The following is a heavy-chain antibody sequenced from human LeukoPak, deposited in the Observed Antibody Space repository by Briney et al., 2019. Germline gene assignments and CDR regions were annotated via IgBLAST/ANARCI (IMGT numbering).Heavy chain of an antibody. J-gene: IGHJ5*02. CDR3: ARAGYCSGGSCIRSFDP. Sequence: GGSLRLSCAASGFTFSSYSMNWVRQSPGKGLEWVSYISGGSSSKYYADSVKGRFTISRDNAKNSLYLQMNSLRDEDTAVYYCARAGYCSGGSCIRSFDPWGQGTLVTVSS. D-gene: IGHD2-15*01. V-gene: IGHV3-48*02. CDR1: GFTFSSYS. CDR2: ISGGSSSK.